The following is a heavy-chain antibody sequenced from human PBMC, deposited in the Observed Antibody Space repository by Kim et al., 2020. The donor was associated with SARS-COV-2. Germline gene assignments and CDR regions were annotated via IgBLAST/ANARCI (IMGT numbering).Heavy chain of an antibody. J-gene: IGHJ6*02. CDR1: GFTFSSYA. V-gene: IGHV3-23*01. CDR2: ISGSGGST. D-gene: IGHD4-4*01. CDR3: AKDXXVTRDSDYYYYGMXX. Sequence: GGSLRLSCAASGFTFSSYAMSWVRQAPGKGLEWVSAISGSGGSTYYADSVKGRFTXSXDNSKNTLYLQMXXXRAEDTAVYYCAKDXXVTRDSDYYYYGMXXWGQGTXVTVSS.